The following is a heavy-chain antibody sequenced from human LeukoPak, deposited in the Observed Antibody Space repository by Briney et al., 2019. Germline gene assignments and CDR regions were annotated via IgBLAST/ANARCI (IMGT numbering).Heavy chain of an antibody. CDR2: ISYDGSNK. CDR1: GFTFSSYG. D-gene: IGHD6-19*01. CDR3: AKGYSSGWYFSFDY. V-gene: IGHV3-30*18. J-gene: IGHJ4*02. Sequence: GGSLRLSCAASGFTFSSYGMHWVRQAPGKGLEWVAVISYDGSNKYYADSVKGRFTISRDNSKNTLYLQMNSLRAEDTAVYYCAKGYSSGWYFSFDYWGQGTLVTVSS.